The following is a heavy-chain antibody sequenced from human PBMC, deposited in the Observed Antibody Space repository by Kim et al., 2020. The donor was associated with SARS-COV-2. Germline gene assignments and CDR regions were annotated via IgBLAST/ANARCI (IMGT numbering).Heavy chain of an antibody. CDR1: GYTFTNYA. J-gene: IGHJ4*02. CDR3: AIDHFGSGGYIWGAFDS. Sequence: ASVKVSCKASGYTFTNYAMNWVRQAPGQWLEWMGWINTNTGDPTYAQGFRGRFVFSFDTSVYTASLQISGLKAEDTAVYYCAIDHFGSGGYIWGAFDSWGQGTLVTVSS. V-gene: IGHV7-4-1*02. D-gene: IGHD2-15*01. CDR2: INTNTGDP.